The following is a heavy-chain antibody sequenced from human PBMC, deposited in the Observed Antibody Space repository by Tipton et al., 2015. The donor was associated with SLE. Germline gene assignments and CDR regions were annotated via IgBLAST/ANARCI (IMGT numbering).Heavy chain of an antibody. CDR1: GFTFSSYW. D-gene: IGHD6-19*01. CDR2: IKQDGSEK. Sequence: SLRLSCAASGFTFSSYWMSWVRQAPGKGLEWVANIKQDGSEKYYVDSVKGRFTISRDNAKNSLYLQMNSLRAEDTAVYYCARHVWWSGRTVAALYGMDVWGQGTTVTVSS. J-gene: IGHJ6*02. V-gene: IGHV3-7*01. CDR3: ARHVWWSGRTVAALYGMDV.